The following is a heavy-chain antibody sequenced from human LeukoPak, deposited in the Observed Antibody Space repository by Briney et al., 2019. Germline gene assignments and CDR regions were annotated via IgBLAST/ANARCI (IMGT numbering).Heavy chain of an antibody. Sequence: SETLSLTCAVSGGSISSSNWWSWVRQPPGKGLEWIGEIYHSGSTNYNPSLKSRVTISVDTSKNQFSLKLSSVTAADTAVYYCARARWSTSWYFDLWGRGTLVTVSS. D-gene: IGHD2-8*02. CDR1: GGSISSSNW. V-gene: IGHV4-4*02. J-gene: IGHJ2*01. CDR3: ARARWSTSWYFDL. CDR2: IYHSGST.